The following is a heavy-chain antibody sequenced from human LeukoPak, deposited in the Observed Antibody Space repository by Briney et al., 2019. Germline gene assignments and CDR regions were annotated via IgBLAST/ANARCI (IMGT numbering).Heavy chain of an antibody. CDR3: AKTRPLDSSSWSHGDY. V-gene: IGHV3-7*01. D-gene: IGHD6-13*01. Sequence: PGGSLRLSCAASGFTFSNYRISWVRQPPGKGLDWVAHINQDGSQTSYVDSVKGRFTISRDNAKSALYLQMNSLRAEDTAVYYCAKTRPLDSSSWSHGDYWGQGTLVTVSS. J-gene: IGHJ4*02. CDR1: GFTFSNYR. CDR2: INQDGSQT.